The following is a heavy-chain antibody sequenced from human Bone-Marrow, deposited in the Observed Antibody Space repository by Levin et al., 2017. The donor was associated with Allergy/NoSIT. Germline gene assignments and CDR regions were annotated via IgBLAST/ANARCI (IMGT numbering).Heavy chain of an antibody. CDR2: IYYSGTT. J-gene: IGHJ6*02. CDR3: ARDRTTVTTKDVYYYGMDV. CDR1: GGSIPSYY. Sequence: RSQTLSLTCTVSGGSIPSYYWSWIRQPPGKGLEWIGYIYYSGTTKYNPSLKSRVSISVDTSKNQFSLKLRSVTAADTAVYYCARDRTTVTTKDVYYYGMDVWGQGTTVSVSS. V-gene: IGHV4-59*01. D-gene: IGHD4-17*01.